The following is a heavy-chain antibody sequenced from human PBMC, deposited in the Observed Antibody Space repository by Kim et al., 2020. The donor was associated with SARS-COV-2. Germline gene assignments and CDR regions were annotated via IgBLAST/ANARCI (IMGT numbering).Heavy chain of an antibody. D-gene: IGHD4-17*01. CDR2: IIPIFGTA. CDR3: YGGNSGADAFDI. Sequence: SVKVSCKASGGTFSSYAISWVRQAPGQGLEWMGGIIPIFGTANYAQKFQGRVTITADESTSTAYMELSSLRSEDTAVYYCYGGNSGADAFDIWGQWTMVTVSS. V-gene: IGHV1-69*13. CDR1: GGTFSSYA. J-gene: IGHJ3*02.